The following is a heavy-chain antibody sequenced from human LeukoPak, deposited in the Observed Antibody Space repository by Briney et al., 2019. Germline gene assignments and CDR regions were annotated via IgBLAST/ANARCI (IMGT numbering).Heavy chain of an antibody. J-gene: IGHJ4*02. CDR3: AKDRLDPRNYFDY. V-gene: IGHV3-23*01. Sequence: GGSLRLSCAASGFTFSSYAMSWVRQALGKGLEWVSAISGSGGSTYYADSVKGRFTISRDNSKNTLYLQMNSLRAEDTAVYYCAKDRLDPRNYFDYWGQGTLVTVSS. D-gene: IGHD6-19*01. CDR1: GFTFSSYA. CDR2: ISGSGGST.